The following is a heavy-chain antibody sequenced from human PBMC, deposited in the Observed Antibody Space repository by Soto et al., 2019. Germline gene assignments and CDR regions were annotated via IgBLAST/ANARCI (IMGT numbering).Heavy chain of an antibody. D-gene: IGHD1-20*01. J-gene: IGHJ4*02. CDR3: AREGYNWNYVDY. CDR1: GFTFSSYE. Sequence: LRLSCAASGFTFSSYEMNWVRQAPGKGLEWVSYISSSGSTIYYADSVKGRFTISRDNAKISLYLQMNSLRAEDTAVYYCAREGYNWNYVDYWGQGTLVTVSS. V-gene: IGHV3-48*03. CDR2: ISSSGSTI.